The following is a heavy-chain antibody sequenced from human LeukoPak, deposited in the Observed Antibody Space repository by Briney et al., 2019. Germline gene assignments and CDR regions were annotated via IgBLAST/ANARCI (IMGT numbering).Heavy chain of an antibody. CDR2: ISWNSGYI. D-gene: IGHD6-19*01. J-gene: IGHJ4*02. CDR1: GFTFDDYA. V-gene: IGHV3-9*01. CDR3: AKDRNSGWYYPYYFDY. Sequence: PGGSLRLSCAASGFTFDDYAMHWVRQAPGKGLEWVSGISWNSGYIGYAGSVKGRFTISRDNSKNTLYLQMNSLRAEDTAVYYCAKDRNSGWYYPYYFDYWGQGTLVTVSS.